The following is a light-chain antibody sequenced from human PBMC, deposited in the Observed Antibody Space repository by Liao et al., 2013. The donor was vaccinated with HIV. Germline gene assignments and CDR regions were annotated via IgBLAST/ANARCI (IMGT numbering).Light chain of an antibody. CDR3: QAWDSSTSNWV. CDR1: KLGDKY. CDR2: QDS. J-gene: IGLJ3*02. V-gene: IGLV3-1*01. Sequence: SYELTQPPSVSVSPGQTATITCSGHKLGDKYACWYQQKPGQSPVLVIYQDSKRPSGIPERFSGSNSGNTATLTISGTQAMDEADYYCQAWDSSTSNWVFGGGTKLTVL.